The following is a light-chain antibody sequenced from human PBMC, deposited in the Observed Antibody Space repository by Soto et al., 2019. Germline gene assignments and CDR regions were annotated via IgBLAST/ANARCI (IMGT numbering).Light chain of an antibody. V-gene: IGLV2-14*01. CDR2: EVS. J-gene: IGLJ1*01. CDR1: SSDVGGYNH. Sequence: QSALTQPASVSGSPGQSITISCTGTSSDVGGYNHVSWYQQHPGKAPKLMIYEVSYRPSGVSNRFSGSKSGYTASLTISGLQAEDEADYYCNSQTSSGIRVFGTGTKLTVL. CDR3: NSQTSSGIRV.